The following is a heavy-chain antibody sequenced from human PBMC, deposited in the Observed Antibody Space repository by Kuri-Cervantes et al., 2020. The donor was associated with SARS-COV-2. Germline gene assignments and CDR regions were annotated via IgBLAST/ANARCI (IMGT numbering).Heavy chain of an antibody. CDR3: ARVEMATQIDY. CDR1: GSTVSRDY. V-gene: IGHV3-53*01. D-gene: IGHD5-24*01. J-gene: IGHJ4*02. Sequence: GGSLRLSCATSGSTVSRDYMSWVRQAPGKGLEWASLIYSAGNTYYAASVKGRFTISRDDSNNTLYLQMNSLRAEDTAVYYCARVEMATQIDYWGQGTLVTVSS. CDR2: IYSAGNT.